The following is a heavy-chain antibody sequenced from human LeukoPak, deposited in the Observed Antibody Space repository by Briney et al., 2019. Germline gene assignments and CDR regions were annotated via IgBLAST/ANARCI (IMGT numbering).Heavy chain of an antibody. Sequence: PGGSLRLSCAASGFTFDDYGMSWVRQAPGKGLEWVSGINWNGGSTDYADSVKGRFTISRDNAKNSLYLQMNSLRAEDTAVYYCARGPSGYHNTGGQGTLVTVSS. D-gene: IGHD5-12*01. CDR1: GFTFDDYG. CDR3: ARGPSGYHNT. J-gene: IGHJ4*02. CDR2: INWNGGST. V-gene: IGHV3-20*04.